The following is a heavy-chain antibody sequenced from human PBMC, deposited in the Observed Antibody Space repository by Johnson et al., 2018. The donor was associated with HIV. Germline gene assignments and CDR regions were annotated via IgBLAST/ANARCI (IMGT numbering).Heavy chain of an antibody. V-gene: IGHV3-66*01. CDR3: AKELAADGVDAFDI. D-gene: IGHD6-13*01. J-gene: IGHJ3*02. Sequence: MQLVESGGGLVQPGGSLRLACAVSGFTVSSNYMSWVRQAPGKGLEWVSVIYSAGSTNYADSVKGRFTISRDNSNNTLYLQMNSLRVEDTAVYYCAKELAADGVDAFDIWGQGTMVTVS. CDR2: IYSAGST. CDR1: GFTVSSNY.